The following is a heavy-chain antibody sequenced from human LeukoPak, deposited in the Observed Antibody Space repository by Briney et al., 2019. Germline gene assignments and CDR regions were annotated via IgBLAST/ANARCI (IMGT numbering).Heavy chain of an antibody. Sequence: GGSLRLSCAASGFTFSSYAMHWVRQAPGKGLEWVAVISYDGSNKYYADSVKGRFTISRDNSKNTLYLQMNSLRAEDTAAYYCARDRSGGYFDYWGQGTLVTVSS. CDR1: GFTFSSYA. V-gene: IGHV3-30*01. D-gene: IGHD3-3*01. J-gene: IGHJ4*02. CDR3: ARDRSGGYFDY. CDR2: ISYDGSNK.